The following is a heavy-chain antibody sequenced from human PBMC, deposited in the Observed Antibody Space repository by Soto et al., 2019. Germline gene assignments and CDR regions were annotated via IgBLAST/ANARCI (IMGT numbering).Heavy chain of an antibody. CDR1: GYTLTELS. V-gene: IGHV1-24*01. CDR2: FDPEDGET. Sequence: ASVKVSCKVAGYTLTELSMHWVRQAPGKGLEWMGGFDPEDGETIYAQKFQGRVTMTEDTSTDTAYMELSSLRSEDTAVYYCATEGLSSGWFGLGGWGQGTLVTVPQ. J-gene: IGHJ4*02. D-gene: IGHD6-19*01. CDR3: ATEGLSSGWFGLGG.